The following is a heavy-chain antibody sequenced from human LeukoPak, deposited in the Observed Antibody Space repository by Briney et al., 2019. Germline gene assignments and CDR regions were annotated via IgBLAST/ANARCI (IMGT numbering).Heavy chain of an antibody. CDR3: ARGLGTVTFFDY. Sequence: SETLSLTCTVSGGSIRSDSMTGRSYYWGWIRQPPGKGLEWIGSIYHNGNTYYNPSLKSRATISVATSKNQFSLKLSSVTAADTAVYYCARGLGTVTFFDYWGQGTLVTVSS. CDR1: GGSIRSDSMTGRSYY. V-gene: IGHV4-39*07. CDR2: IYHNGNT. J-gene: IGHJ4*02. D-gene: IGHD4-17*01.